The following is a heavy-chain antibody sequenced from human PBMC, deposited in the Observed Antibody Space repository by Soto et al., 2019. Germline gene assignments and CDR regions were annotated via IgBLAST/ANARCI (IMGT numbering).Heavy chain of an antibody. CDR2: ISGSGSPT. D-gene: IGHD1-26*01. J-gene: IGHJ6*01. CDR3: ARDMSGGTYNYYYGMDV. CDR1: GFSFSSYA. Sequence: EVQLLESGGGLGQPGGSLRLSCAASGFSFSSYAMTWVRQAPGRGLEWVSAISGSGSPTYYADSVKGRFTISRDNSQNTLYLQMNSLRADVTAVYYCARDMSGGTYNYYYGMDVWGQGATVNVPS. V-gene: IGHV3-23*01.